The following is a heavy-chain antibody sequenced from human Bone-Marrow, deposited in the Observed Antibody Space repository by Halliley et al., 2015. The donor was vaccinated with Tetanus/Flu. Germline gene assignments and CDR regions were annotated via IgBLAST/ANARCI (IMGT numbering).Heavy chain of an antibody. CDR2: ISRSSSYI. D-gene: IGHD3-16*01. Sequence: SLRLSCAASGFRFRSYTMSWVRQAPGKGLEWVSSISRSSSYIYYADSMKGRFSITRDNAKNSLYLQMNSLRADDTAVYYCATTGDLEYFDARGQGTLVAVSS. CDR1: GFRFRSYT. J-gene: IGHJ4*02. CDR3: ATTGDLEYFDA. V-gene: IGHV3-21*01.